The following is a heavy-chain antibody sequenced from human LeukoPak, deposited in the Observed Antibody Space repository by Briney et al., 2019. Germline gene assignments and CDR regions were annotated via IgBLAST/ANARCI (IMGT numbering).Heavy chain of an antibody. J-gene: IGHJ4*02. D-gene: IGHD6-13*01. V-gene: IGHV1-8*01. CDR3: ARSIAAAGTPY. CDR1: GDTFTSYD. CDR2: MNPNSGNT. Sequence: GASVKVSCKASGDTFTSYDINWVRQATGQGLEWRGWMNPNSGNTGYAQKFQGRVTMTRNTSISTAYMELSSLRSEDTAVYYCARSIAAAGTPYWGQGTLVTVSS.